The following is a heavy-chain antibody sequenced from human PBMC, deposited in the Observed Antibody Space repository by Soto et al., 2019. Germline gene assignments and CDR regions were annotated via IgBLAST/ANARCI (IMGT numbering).Heavy chain of an antibody. J-gene: IGHJ6*02. V-gene: IGHV3-21*01. D-gene: IGHD6-13*01. Sequence: GGFLRVPCATFGFNFGGYSMNWVRQAPGKGLEWVSSISSSSSYIYYADSVKGRFTIYRDNAKNSLYLQMNSLRAEDTAVYSCATSLPGYSSMDVWGQGTTVTSP. CDR3: ATSLPGYSSMDV. CDR1: GFNFGGYS. CDR2: ISSSSSYI.